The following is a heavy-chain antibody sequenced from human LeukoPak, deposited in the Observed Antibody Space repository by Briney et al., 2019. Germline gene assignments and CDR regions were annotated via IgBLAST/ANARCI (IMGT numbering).Heavy chain of an antibody. Sequence: SETLSLTCAVYGGSFSGYYWSCIRQPPGKGLEWIGEINHSGSTNYNPSLKSRVTISVDTSKNQFSLKLSSVTAADTAVYYCARGYSSSWYRGYYFDYWGQGTLVTVSS. V-gene: IGHV4-34*01. CDR3: ARGYSSSWYRGYYFDY. CDR2: INHSGST. J-gene: IGHJ4*02. CDR1: GGSFSGYY. D-gene: IGHD6-13*01.